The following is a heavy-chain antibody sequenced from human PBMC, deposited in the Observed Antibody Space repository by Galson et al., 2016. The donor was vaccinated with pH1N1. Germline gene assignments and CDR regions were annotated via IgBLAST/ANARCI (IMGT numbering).Heavy chain of an antibody. J-gene: IGHJ4*02. CDR2: IYSSGRT. CDR1: GGSISSTDYY. D-gene: IGHD4-17*01. Sequence: TLSLTCTVSGGSISSTDYYWNWIRQPAGKGLEWIGRIYSSGRTNYNPSLKTRVTMSVDTSKNQFSLKLRSVTAADTAVYYCARADYGDYVGYFDYWGQGTLVTVSS. CDR3: ARADYGDYVGYFDY. V-gene: IGHV4-61*02.